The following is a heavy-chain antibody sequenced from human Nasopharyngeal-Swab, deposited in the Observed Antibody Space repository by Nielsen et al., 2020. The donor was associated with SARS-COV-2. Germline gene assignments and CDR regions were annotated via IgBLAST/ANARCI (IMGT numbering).Heavy chain of an antibody. CDR2: ISGSGGST. V-gene: IGHV3-23*01. J-gene: IGHJ4*02. Sequence: GGSLRLSCAASGFTFSSYAMSWVRQAPGKGLEWVSAISGSGGSTNYADSVKGRSTISRDNPKNTLYLQMNSLTTDDTAVYYCARDEVQQGTTTVGYLDYWGQGTLVTVSP. CDR3: ARDEVQQGTTTVGYLDY. D-gene: IGHD4-23*01. CDR1: GFTFSSYA.